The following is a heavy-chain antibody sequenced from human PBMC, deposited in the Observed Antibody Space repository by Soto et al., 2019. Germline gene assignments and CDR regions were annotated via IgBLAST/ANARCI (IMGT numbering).Heavy chain of an antibody. CDR3: ARERAYYYGSGSSNYYGSGSYPRHLDY. J-gene: IGHJ4*02. D-gene: IGHD3-10*01. Sequence: SETLSLTCAVYGGSFSGYYWSWIRQPPGKGLEWIGEINHSGSTNYNPSLKSRVTISVDTCKNQFSLKLGFVTAADTAGYYGARERAYYYGSGSSNYYGSGSYPRHLDYWGQGTLVTVSS. CDR2: INHSGST. V-gene: IGHV4-34*01. CDR1: GGSFSGYY.